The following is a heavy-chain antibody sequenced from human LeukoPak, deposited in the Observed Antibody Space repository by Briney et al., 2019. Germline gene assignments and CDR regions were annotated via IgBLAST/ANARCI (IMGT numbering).Heavy chain of an antibody. CDR1: GYTFTSYG. CDR3: ARVENYYDSSGYYPNHYFDY. Sequence: GASVKVSCKASGYTFTSYGISWVRQAPGQGLEWMGWINPNSGGTNYAQKFQGRVTMTRDTSITTAYMELGRLRSDDTAVYYCARVENYYDSSGYYPNHYFDYWGQGTLVTVSS. V-gene: IGHV1-2*02. J-gene: IGHJ4*02. CDR2: INPNSGGT. D-gene: IGHD3-22*01.